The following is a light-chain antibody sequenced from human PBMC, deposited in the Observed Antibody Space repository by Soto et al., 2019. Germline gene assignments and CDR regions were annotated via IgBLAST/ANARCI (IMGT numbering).Light chain of an antibody. CDR1: QTISRW. Sequence: DIQMTQSPSTLSASGGERVTITCRASQTISRWLAWYQQKPGRAPRLLIYKASSLESGVPSRFSGSGSGTEFTLAISGLQPDDFATYYCQHYDSYSPWTFGQGTKVDIK. CDR2: KAS. J-gene: IGKJ1*01. V-gene: IGKV1-5*03. CDR3: QHYDSYSPWT.